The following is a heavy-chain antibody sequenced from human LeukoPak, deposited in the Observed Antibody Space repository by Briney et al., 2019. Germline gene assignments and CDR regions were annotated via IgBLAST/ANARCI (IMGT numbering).Heavy chain of an antibody. CDR2: MNPNSGNT. Sequence: ASVKVSCKASGYTFTSYDINWVRQAGGQGLEWMGWMNPNSGNTGYAQKFQGRVTMTRNTSISTAYMELSSLRSEDTAVYYCARDLVDGHNWFDPWGQGTLVTVSS. D-gene: IGHD6-6*01. CDR1: GYTFTSYD. J-gene: IGHJ5*02. V-gene: IGHV1-8*01. CDR3: ARDLVDGHNWFDP.